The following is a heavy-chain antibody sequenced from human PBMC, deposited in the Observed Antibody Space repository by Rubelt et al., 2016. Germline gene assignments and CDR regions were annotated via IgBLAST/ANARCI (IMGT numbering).Heavy chain of an antibody. CDR3: ARLPSPKAAAGTSFDY. Sequence: APGQGLEWMGRIIPILGIANYAQKFQGRVTITADKSTSTAYMELSSLRSEDTAVYYCARLPSPKAAAGTSFDYWGQGTLVTVSS. CDR2: IIPILGIA. V-gene: IGHV1-69*02. D-gene: IGHD6-13*01. J-gene: IGHJ4*02.